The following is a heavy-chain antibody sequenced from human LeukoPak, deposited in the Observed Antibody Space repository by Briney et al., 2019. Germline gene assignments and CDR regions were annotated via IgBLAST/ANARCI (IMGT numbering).Heavy chain of an antibody. CDR3: AKGRNSGGSCCPRYHGMDV. CDR2: ISWNTDNL. Sequence: GRSLRLSCAASGFAFDDYAMHWVRQAPGKGLEWVSGISWNTDNLDYADSVRGRFTISRDNAKNSLYLQMNSLRAEDTALYYCAKGRNSGGSCCPRYHGMDVWGQGTTVTVSS. V-gene: IGHV3-9*01. J-gene: IGHJ6*02. D-gene: IGHD2-15*01. CDR1: GFAFDDYA.